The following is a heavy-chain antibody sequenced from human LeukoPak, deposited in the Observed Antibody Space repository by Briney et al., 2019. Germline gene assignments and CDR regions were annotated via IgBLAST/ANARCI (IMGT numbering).Heavy chain of an antibody. Sequence: PGGSLRLSCAASGFTFSSYWMSWVRQAPGKGLEWVANIKHVGSEKYYVDSVKGRFTISRDNAKNSLYLQMNSLRAEDTAVYYCARRTYYYDRSGYSTYYFDYWGLGTLVTDSS. CDR2: IKHVGSEK. D-gene: IGHD3-22*01. CDR3: ARRTYYYDRSGYSTYYFDY. J-gene: IGHJ4*02. CDR1: GFTFSSYW. V-gene: IGHV3-7*01.